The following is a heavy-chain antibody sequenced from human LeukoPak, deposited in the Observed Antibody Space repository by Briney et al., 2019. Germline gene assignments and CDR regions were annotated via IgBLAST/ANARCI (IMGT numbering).Heavy chain of an antibody. V-gene: IGHV3-48*01. J-gene: IGHJ6*02. CDR3: ARDRHCSSTSCYGLYYYYGMDV. CDR1: GFTFSSYS. CDR2: IISSSSTI. D-gene: IGHD2-2*01. Sequence: GSLRLSCAASGFTFSSYSMNWVRQAPGKGLGGFSYIISSSSTIYYADSVKGRFTISRDNAKNSLYLQMNSLRAEDTAVYYCARDRHCSSTSCYGLYYYYGMDVWGQGTTVTVSS.